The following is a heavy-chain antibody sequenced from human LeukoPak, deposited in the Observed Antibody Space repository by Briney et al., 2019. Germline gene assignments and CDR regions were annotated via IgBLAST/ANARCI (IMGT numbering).Heavy chain of an antibody. D-gene: IGHD3-10*01. CDR3: ARDLSGRAIDY. CDR2: MNPNSGNT. V-gene: IGHV1-2*02. J-gene: IGHJ4*02. Sequence: ASVKVSCKASGYTFTSYDINWVRQATGQGLEWMGWMNPNSGNTNYAQKFQGRVTMTRDTSISTAYMELSRLRSDDTAVYYCARDLSGRAIDYWGQGTLVTVSS. CDR1: GYTFTSYD.